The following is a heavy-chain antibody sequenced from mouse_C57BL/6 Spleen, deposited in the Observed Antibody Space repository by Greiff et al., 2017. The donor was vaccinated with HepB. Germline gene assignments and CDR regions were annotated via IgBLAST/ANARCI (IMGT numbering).Heavy chain of an antibody. CDR1: GYAFSSYW. CDR2: IYPGDGDT. J-gene: IGHJ4*01. CDR3: ARKDLYYYAMDY. V-gene: IGHV1-80*01. Sequence: VQLQQSGAELVKPGASVKISCKASGYAFSSYWMNWVKQRPGKGLEWIGQIYPGDGDTNYNGKFKGKATLTADKSSSTAYMQLSSLTSEESAVYFCARKDLYYYAMDYWGQGTSVTVSS.